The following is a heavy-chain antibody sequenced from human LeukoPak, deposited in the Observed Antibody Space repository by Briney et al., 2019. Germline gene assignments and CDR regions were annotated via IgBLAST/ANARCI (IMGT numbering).Heavy chain of an antibody. CDR2: IKQDESEK. J-gene: IGHJ4*02. D-gene: IGHD6-13*01. Sequence: GASLRLSCAASGFTFSSYAMSWVRQAPGKGLEWVANIKQDESEKYYVDSVKGRFTISRDNAKNSLYLQMNSLRAEDTAIYYCARDWITYSTRWYVSAFDYWGQGTLVTVSS. CDR3: ARDWITYSTRWYVSAFDY. CDR1: GFTFSSYA. V-gene: IGHV3-7*01.